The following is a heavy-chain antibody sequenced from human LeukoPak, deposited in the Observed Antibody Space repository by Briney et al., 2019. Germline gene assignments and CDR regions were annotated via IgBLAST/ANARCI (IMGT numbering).Heavy chain of an antibody. CDR2: IKSKTDGGTT. J-gene: IGHJ4*02. Sequence: GGSLRLSCAASGFSFSGSAMHWVRQASGKGLEWVGRIKSKTDGGTTDYAAPVKGRFTISRDDSKNTLYLQMNSLKTEDTAVYYCLSRYYDFWSGYYSFVYWGQGTLVTVSS. D-gene: IGHD3-3*01. V-gene: IGHV3-15*01. CDR1: GFSFSGSA. CDR3: LSRYYDFWSGYYSFVY.